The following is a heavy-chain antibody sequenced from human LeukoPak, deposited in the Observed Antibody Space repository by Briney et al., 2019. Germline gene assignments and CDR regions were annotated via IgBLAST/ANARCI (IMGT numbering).Heavy chain of an antibody. Sequence: GGSLRLACAPSGFTFTSYWMGCVGQAPGEGLEWVPNIKEDGSEKCYMDSVKGRFTISRDNAKNSLYLQMNSLRAEDTAVYYCARVPPGSYGSGIDYWGQGTLVTVSS. CDR2: IKEDGSEK. D-gene: IGHD5-18*01. V-gene: IGHV3-7*03. J-gene: IGHJ4*02. CDR3: ARVPPGSYGSGIDY. CDR1: GFTFTSYW.